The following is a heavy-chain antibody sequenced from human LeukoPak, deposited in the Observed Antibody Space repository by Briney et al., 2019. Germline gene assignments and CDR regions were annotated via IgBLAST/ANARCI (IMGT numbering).Heavy chain of an antibody. CDR3: ARRRTTVTTSLDY. Sequence: GGSLRLSCAASGFTFSSYWMSWVRQAPGKGLEWVANIKQDGSEKYYVDSVKGRFTISRDNAKNSLYLQMNSLRAEDTAVYYCARRRTTVTTSLDYWGQGTLVTVSS. CDR1: GFTFSSYW. CDR2: IKQDGSEK. V-gene: IGHV3-7*01. J-gene: IGHJ4*02. D-gene: IGHD4-17*01.